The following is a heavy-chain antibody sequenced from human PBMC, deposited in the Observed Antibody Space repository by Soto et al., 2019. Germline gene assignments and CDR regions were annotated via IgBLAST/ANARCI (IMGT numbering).Heavy chain of an antibody. CDR2: LSGSGSGS. J-gene: IGHJ4*01. D-gene: IGHD3-22*01. CDR3: AKAPISLDGSGYYFASFDY. CDR1: GFAFRRYD. V-gene: IGHV3-23*01. Sequence: RLVSLSDAASGFAFRRYDSNCVRQAPGKGLVWVSTLSGSGSGSYYPDSLRGRFTISRDNSKNTLYLQMNNLRAEDTAVYYCAKAPISLDGSGYYFASFDYWGHGTWVTVSS.